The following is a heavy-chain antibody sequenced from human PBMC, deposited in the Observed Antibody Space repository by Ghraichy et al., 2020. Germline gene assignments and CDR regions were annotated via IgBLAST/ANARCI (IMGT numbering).Heavy chain of an antibody. D-gene: IGHD3-22*01. CDR1: GYSFTSHD. J-gene: IGHJ4*02. V-gene: IGHV1-8*01. Sequence: ASVKVSCKAAGYSFTSHDIYWMRQATVQGLKKMGLMNPNTGNTIYAQKFQGKVTMTRNTSIDTAYMELTSLKSEDTAVYFCARKGGYYRTDDYWGQGTLV. CDR3: ARKGGYYRTDDY. CDR2: MNPNTGNT.